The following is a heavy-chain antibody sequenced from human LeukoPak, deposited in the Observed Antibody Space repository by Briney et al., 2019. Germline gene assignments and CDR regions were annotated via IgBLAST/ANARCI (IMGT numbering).Heavy chain of an antibody. D-gene: IGHD6-19*01. CDR1: GGTFSSYA. J-gene: IGHJ5*02. V-gene: IGHV1-69*13. Sequence: ASVKVSCKDSGGTFSSYAISWVRQAPGQGLEWMGGIIPIFGTANYAQKFQGRVTITADESTGTAYMELSSLRSEDTAVYYCARALYSSGWYLVWFDPWGQGTLVTVSS. CDR3: ARALYSSGWYLVWFDP. CDR2: IIPIFGTA.